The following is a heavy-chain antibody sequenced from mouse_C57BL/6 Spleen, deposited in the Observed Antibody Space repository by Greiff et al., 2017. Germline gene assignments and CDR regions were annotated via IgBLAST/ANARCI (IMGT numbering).Heavy chain of an antibody. J-gene: IGHJ1*03. CDR2: ISGGGGNT. V-gene: IGHV5-9*01. CDR1: GFTFSSYT. D-gene: IGHD1-1*01. CDR3: ARLYGTGYFDV. Sequence: DVKLVESGGGLVKPGGSLKLSCPASGFTFSSYTMSWVRQTPEKRLEWVATISGGGGNTYYPDSVKGRFTISRDNAKNTLYLQMSRLRSEDTALYYCARLYGTGYFDVWGTGTTVTVSS.